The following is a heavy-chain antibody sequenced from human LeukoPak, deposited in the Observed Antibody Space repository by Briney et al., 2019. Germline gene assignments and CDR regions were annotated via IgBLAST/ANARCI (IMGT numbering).Heavy chain of an antibody. D-gene: IGHD3-10*01. V-gene: IGHV3-74*01. CDR2: IKSDGST. Sequence: PGGSLRLSCAASGFTFSSYWIHWVRQTPGKGLMWVSRIKSDGSTIYADSVKGRFTISRDNAKNMVYLQMNSLRAEDTAMYYCARAITYFYGSVTYDWFDPWGQGTLVTVSS. CDR1: GFTFSSYW. J-gene: IGHJ5*02. CDR3: ARAITYFYGSVTYDWFDP.